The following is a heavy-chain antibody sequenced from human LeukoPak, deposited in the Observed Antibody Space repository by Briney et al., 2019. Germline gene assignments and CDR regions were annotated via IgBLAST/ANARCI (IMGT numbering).Heavy chain of an antibody. CDR1: GYTFTGYY. CDR2: INPNSGGT. J-gene: IGHJ4*02. V-gene: IGHV1-2*02. D-gene: IGHD6-13*01. CDR3: ARDDEYSSSWYYFDY. Sequence: GASVKVSCKASGYTFTGYYMHWVRQAPGQGLEWMGWINPNSGGTNYAQKFQGRVTMTRDTSISTAYMELSRLRSDDTAVHYCARDDEYSSSWYYFDYWGQGTLVTVSS.